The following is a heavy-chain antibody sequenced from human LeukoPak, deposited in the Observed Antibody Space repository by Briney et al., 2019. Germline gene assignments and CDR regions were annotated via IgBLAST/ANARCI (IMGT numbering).Heavy chain of an antibody. V-gene: IGHV1-18*01. CDR2: ISAYNGNT. J-gene: IGHJ4*02. Sequence: ASVKVSCKISGGTFGSYGITWVRQAPGQGLEWMGWISAYNGNTQYGQNFQGRVTMTTDTSTNTAYMELRSLTSDDTAVYYCARWTRTGATGSLDYCGQGTLVTISS. CDR1: GGTFGSYG. D-gene: IGHD1-26*01. CDR3: ARWTRTGATGSLDY.